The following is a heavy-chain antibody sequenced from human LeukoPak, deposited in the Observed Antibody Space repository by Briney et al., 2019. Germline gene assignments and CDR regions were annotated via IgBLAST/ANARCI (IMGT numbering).Heavy chain of an antibody. CDR3: AKVYCGGDCYFDY. J-gene: IGHJ4*02. CDR2: ISGSGGST. V-gene: IGHV3-23*01. D-gene: IGHD2-21*02. CDR1: GFTFSSYA. Sequence: GGSLRLSCAASGFTFSSYAMSWVRQAPGKGLEWISAISGSGGSTYYADSVKGRFTISRDNSKNTLYLQMNSLRAEDTAVYYCAKVYCGGDCYFDYWGQGTLVTVSS.